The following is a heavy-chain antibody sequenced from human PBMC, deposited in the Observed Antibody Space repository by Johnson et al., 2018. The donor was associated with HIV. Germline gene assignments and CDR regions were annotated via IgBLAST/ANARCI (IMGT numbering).Heavy chain of an antibody. D-gene: IGHD2-15*01. J-gene: IGHJ3*02. CDR3: AKDRRYCSGGSCYHDAFDI. CDR2: ISGSGGST. CDR1: GFTFSSYA. V-gene: IGHV3-23*04. Sequence: VQLVESGGGLVQPGGSLRLSCAASGFTFSSYAMSWVRQAPGKGLEWVSAISGSGGSTYYADSVKGRFTISRDNSKNTLYLQLNSLRAEDTALYYCAKDRRYCSGGSCYHDAFDIWGQGTMVTVSS.